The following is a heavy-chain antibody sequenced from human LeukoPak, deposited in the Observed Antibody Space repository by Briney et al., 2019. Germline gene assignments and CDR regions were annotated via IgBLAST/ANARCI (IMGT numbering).Heavy chain of an antibody. Sequence: GGSLRLSCAASGFTFSNAWMSWVRQAPGKGLEWVGRIKSKTDGGTTDYTAPVKGRFTISRDDSKNTLYLQMNSLKTEDTAVYYCTTVEITMIVVVNGDYWGQGTLVTVSS. V-gene: IGHV3-15*01. CDR3: TTVEITMIVVVNGDY. CDR1: GFTFSNAW. J-gene: IGHJ4*02. D-gene: IGHD3-22*01. CDR2: IKSKTDGGTT.